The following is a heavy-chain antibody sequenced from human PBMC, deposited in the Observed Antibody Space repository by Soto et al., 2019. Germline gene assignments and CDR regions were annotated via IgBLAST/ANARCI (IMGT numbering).Heavy chain of an antibody. J-gene: IGHJ6*02. CDR2: IIPTFGTA. CDR3: ARLLPHYYYYYGMDV. CDR1: GGTFSSYA. V-gene: IGHV1-69*13. Sequence: SVKVSCKASGGTFSSYAISWVRQAPGQGLEWMGGIIPTFGTANYAQKFQGRVTITADESTSTAYMELSSLRSEDTAVYYCARLLPHYYYYYGMDVWGQGTTVTVSS. D-gene: IGHD2-15*01.